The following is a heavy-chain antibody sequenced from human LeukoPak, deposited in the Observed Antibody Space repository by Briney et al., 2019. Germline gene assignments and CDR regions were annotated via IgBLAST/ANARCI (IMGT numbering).Heavy chain of an antibody. CDR3: ARGIDNYYYYMDV. J-gene: IGHJ6*03. Sequence: PGGSLRLSCAASGFTFSRYVMSWVRQAPGKGLQWVSFISGSGGSTFYADSVKGRFTISRDNSKNSLYLQMNSLRAEDTAVYYCARGIDNYYYYMDVWGKGTTVTVSS. CDR2: ISGSGGST. V-gene: IGHV3-23*01. CDR1: GFTFSRYV.